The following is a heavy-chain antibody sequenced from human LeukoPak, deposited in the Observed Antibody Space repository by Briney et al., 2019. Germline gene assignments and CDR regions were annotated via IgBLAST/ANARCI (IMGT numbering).Heavy chain of an antibody. CDR2: ISSSSSYI. CDR3: ARASPHCSGGSCYPTYYYYMDV. J-gene: IGHJ6*03. D-gene: IGHD2-15*01. Sequence: GGSLRLSCAASGFTFSSYSMNWVRQAPGKGLEWVSSISSSSSYIYYADSVKGRFTISRDNAKNPLYLQMNSLRAEDTAVYYCARASPHCSGGSCYPTYYYYMDVWGKGTTVTVSS. V-gene: IGHV3-21*01. CDR1: GFTFSSYS.